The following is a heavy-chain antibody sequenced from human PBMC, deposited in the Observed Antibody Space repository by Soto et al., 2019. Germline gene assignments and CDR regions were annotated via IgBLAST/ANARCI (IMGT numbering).Heavy chain of an antibody. CDR1: GFSLSTSGVG. CDR2: IYWDDDK. V-gene: IGHV2-5*02. CDR3: AHHGYYYYGMDV. J-gene: IGHJ6*02. Sequence: QITLKESGPTLVKPTQTLTLTCTFSGFSLSTSGVGVGWIRQPPGKALEWLALIYWDDDKRYSPSLKSRPTIFKXXSKNQVVLTMTNMDPVDTATYYCAHHGYYYYGMDVWGQGTTVTVSS.